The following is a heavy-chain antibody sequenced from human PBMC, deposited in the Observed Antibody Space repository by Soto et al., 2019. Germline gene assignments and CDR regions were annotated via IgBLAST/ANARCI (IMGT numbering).Heavy chain of an antibody. Sequence: QEQLVESGGGVVQPGRSLRLSCAASGFTFSDYAMHWVRQAPSKGLEWVAVIWHDGTNKYYADSVKGRFTISRDNSKNTLYLQMNSLRAEDTAVYYCARPALLVSTFDYWGQGTVVTVSS. V-gene: IGHV3-33*01. CDR1: GFTFSDYA. J-gene: IGHJ4*02. CDR2: IWHDGTNK. D-gene: IGHD5-12*01. CDR3: ARPALLVSTFDY.